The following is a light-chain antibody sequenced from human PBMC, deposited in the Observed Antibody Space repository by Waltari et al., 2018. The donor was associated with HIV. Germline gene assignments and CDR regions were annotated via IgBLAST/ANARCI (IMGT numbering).Light chain of an antibody. V-gene: IGLV2-11*01. Sequence: QSALTQPRSVSGSPGQSVTISCTGTSSDVGAYNYVSWYQQHPGKAPKLMIYDVNKRPSGVPVRLSGSKSGKTASLNIVGLQAEDESDYYSCSYAGIWGVFGTGTKVTVL. CDR2: DVN. J-gene: IGLJ1*01. CDR3: CSYAGIWGV. CDR1: SSDVGAYNY.